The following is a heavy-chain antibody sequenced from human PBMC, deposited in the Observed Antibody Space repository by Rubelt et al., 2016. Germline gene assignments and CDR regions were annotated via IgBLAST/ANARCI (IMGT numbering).Heavy chain of an antibody. V-gene: IGHV3-72*01. J-gene: IGHJ4*02. D-gene: IGHD6-13*01. CDR2: TRNKANSYTT. CDR3: ARALLLNSNWYYFDY. Sequence: GGEWVGRTRNKANSYTTEYAASVKGRFTISRDDSKNSLYLQMNSLKTEDTAVYYCARALLLNSNWYYFDYWGQGTLVTVSS.